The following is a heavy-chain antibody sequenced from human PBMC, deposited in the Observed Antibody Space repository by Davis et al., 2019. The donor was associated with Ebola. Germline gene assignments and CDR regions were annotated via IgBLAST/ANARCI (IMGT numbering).Heavy chain of an antibody. CDR2: INHSGST. J-gene: IGHJ4*02. CDR1: GGSFSGYY. V-gene: IGHV4-34*01. D-gene: IGHD1-26*01. CDR3: ARGGIVGATRYYYFDY. Sequence: PSETLSLTCAVYGGSFSGYYWSWIRQPPGKGLEWIGEINHSGSTNYNPSLKSRVTISVDTSKNQFSLKLSSVTAADTAVYYCARGGIVGATRYYYFDYWGQGTLVTVSS.